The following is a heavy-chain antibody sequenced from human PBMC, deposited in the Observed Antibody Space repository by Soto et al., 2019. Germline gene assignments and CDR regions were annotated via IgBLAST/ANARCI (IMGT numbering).Heavy chain of an antibody. CDR1: GFSFSISP. D-gene: IGHD7-27*01. J-gene: IGHJ4*02. V-gene: IGHV3-30-3*01. CDR2: ISYDGTNK. Sequence: QVQLVESGGGVVQPGRSLRLSCAASGFSFSISPMDWVRQAPGKGPEWVALISYDGTNKFYADSVKGRFTISRDNSKSTLYLQVDSLRPEDAAVYYCARDPKTSGGQHWAFNYFDSWGQGTLVTVSS. CDR3: ARDPKTSGGQHWAFNYFDS.